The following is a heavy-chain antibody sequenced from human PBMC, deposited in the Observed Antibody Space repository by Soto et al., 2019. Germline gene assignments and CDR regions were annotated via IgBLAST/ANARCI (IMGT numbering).Heavy chain of an antibody. CDR3: AKDQSSVSSSSVGYYGMDV. CDR2: ISYDGSNK. Sequence: QVQLVESGGGVVQPGRSLRLSCAASGFTFSSYGMHWVRQAPGKGLEWVAVISYDGSNKYYADSVKGRFTISRDNSKNTLYLQMNSLRAEDTAVYYCAKDQSSVSSSSVGYYGMDVWGQGTTVTVSS. V-gene: IGHV3-30*18. CDR1: GFTFSSYG. J-gene: IGHJ6*02. D-gene: IGHD6-13*01.